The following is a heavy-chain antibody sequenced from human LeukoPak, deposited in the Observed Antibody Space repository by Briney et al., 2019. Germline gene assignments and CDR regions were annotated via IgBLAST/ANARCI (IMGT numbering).Heavy chain of an antibody. J-gene: IGHJ6*02. D-gene: IGHD3-10*01. CDR3: ARVGYYGSGSYGFYYYYGMDV. CDR1: GGSFSGYY. V-gene: IGHV4-34*01. CDR2: INHSGST. Sequence: SETLSLTCAVYGGSFSGYYWSWIRQPPGKGLEWIGEINHSGSTNYNPSLKSRVTISVDTSKNQFSLKLSSVTAADTAVYYCARVGYYGSGSYGFYYYYGMDVWGQGTTVTVSS.